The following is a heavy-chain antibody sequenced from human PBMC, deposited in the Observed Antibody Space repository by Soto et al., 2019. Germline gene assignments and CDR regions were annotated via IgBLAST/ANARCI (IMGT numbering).Heavy chain of an antibody. V-gene: IGHV1-69*08. J-gene: IGHJ3*02. Sequence: QVQLVQSGAEVKKPGSSVKDSCKASGGTFSSYTISWVRQAPGQGLEWMGRIIPIVGIANYAQKFQGRVTITADKSTSTAYTELSSLRSEDTAVYYCARDQDADSSAYRAFDIWGQGTMVTVS. CDR3: ARDQDADSSAYRAFDI. CDR1: GGTFSSYT. CDR2: IIPIVGIA. D-gene: IGHD3-22*01.